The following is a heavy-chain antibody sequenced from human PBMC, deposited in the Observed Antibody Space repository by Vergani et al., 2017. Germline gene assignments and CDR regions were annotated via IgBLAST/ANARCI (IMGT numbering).Heavy chain of an antibody. D-gene: IGHD6-6*01. Sequence: QVHLVESGGGVVQPGGSLRLSCAASGFTFSDYGVHWVRQAPGKGLEWVAFIRIDGSEQYYADSVKGRFTVSRDNSKYTLYLQIHSLRPEDTAVYYCTREYSSSSGRGLDIWGQGTMVTVSS. CDR3: TREYSSSSGRGLDI. V-gene: IGHV3-30*02. CDR2: IRIDGSEQ. J-gene: IGHJ3*02. CDR1: GFTFSDYG.